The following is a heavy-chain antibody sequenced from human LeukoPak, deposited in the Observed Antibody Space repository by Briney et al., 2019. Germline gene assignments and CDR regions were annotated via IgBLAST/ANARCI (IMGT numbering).Heavy chain of an antibody. Sequence: PSETLSLTCTVSGGSISSSSYYWGWIRQPPGKGLEWIGSIYYSGNTYYNPSLKSRLTMSVDTSKNQFSLNLSSVTAADTAVYYCARTGDGIDYWGQGTLVTVSS. CDR2: IYYSGNT. CDR3: ARTGDGIDY. V-gene: IGHV4-39*07. J-gene: IGHJ4*02. CDR1: GGSISSSSYY. D-gene: IGHD7-27*01.